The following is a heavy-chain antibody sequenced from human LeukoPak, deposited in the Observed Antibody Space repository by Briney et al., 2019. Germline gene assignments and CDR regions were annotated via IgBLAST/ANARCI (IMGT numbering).Heavy chain of an antibody. CDR3: TRGADDYKTGS. J-gene: IGHJ1*01. D-gene: IGHD5-24*01. CDR1: GDFVINDNSI. Sequence: SQTLSLFCSVSGDFVINDNSIWSWIRQHPEKGLEWIGHFHPDGTTYYNPSLKSRLTISIDTSKSHFSLEMISMTAADTAVYYCTRGADDYKTGSWGQGTLVTVSS. V-gene: IGHV4-31*02. CDR2: FHPDGTT.